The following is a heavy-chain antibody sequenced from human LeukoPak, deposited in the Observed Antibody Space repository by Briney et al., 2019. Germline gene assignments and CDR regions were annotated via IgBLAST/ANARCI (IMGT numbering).Heavy chain of an antibody. D-gene: IGHD6-13*01. Sequence: PSETLSLTCTVSGGSISSYFWSWIRQPPGKGLEWIGYIYYSGSTNYNPSLKSRVTISVDTSKNQFSLKLSSVTAADTAMYYCARSAAAFSTYYYYMDVWGKGTTVTISS. CDR2: IYYSGST. J-gene: IGHJ6*03. CDR1: GGSISSYF. V-gene: IGHV4-59*01. CDR3: ARSAAAFSTYYYYMDV.